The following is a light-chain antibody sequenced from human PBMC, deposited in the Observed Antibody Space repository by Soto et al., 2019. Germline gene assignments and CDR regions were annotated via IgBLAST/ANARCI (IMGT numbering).Light chain of an antibody. CDR3: HQTYITPWA. Sequence: DIQMTQSPASVSASVGDRVTITCRASQGVSTWIAWFQQKPGQAPKLLIYAASLLQSGVPSRFNGSGSGTEFTLTITSLQPEDIATYYCHQTYITPWAFGQGTKVDIK. V-gene: IGKV1-12*01. CDR2: AAS. J-gene: IGKJ1*01. CDR1: QGVSTW.